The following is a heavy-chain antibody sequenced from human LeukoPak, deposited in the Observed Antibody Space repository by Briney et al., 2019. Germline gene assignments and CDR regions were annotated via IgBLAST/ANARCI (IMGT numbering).Heavy chain of an antibody. CDR3: ARDFRGAFGY. D-gene: IGHD3-16*01. CDR2: ISSRSSTI. V-gene: IGHV3-48*04. J-gene: IGHJ4*02. Sequence: PGGSLRLSCAASGFTFSSYAMNWVRQAPGKGLEWDSYISSRSSTIYYADSVKGRFTISRDNAKNSLHLQMNSLRAEDTAVYYCARDFRGAFGYWGQGTLVTVSS. CDR1: GFTFSSYA.